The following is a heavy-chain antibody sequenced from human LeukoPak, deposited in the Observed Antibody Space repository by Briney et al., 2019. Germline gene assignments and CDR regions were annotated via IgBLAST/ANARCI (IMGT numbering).Heavy chain of an antibody. V-gene: IGHV3-9*01. CDR1: GFTFDNYA. D-gene: IGHD3-22*01. Sequence: GGSLRLSCAASGFTFDNYAMYWVRQVPGMGLEWVSGINWNSGSIGYADSVKGRFTISGDSAKNSLYLQMNSLRPEDTAVYYCARDYGNKDYYGYLQEWGQGTLVTVSS. CDR3: ARDYGNKDYYGYLQE. CDR2: INWNSGSI. J-gene: IGHJ1*01.